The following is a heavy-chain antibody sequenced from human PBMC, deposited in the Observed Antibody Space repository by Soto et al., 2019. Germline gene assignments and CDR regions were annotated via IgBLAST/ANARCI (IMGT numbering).Heavy chain of an antibody. CDR3: ARGPKGSGGKSYYMDV. Sequence: SVKVSCKASGGTFSSYAISWVRQAPGQGLEWMGGINPSVGTTSYAQKFQGRVTISVDTSKNQFSLKLSSVTAADTAVYYCARGPKGSGGKSYYMDVWGKGTTVTVSS. J-gene: IGHJ6*03. D-gene: IGHD2-15*01. CDR1: GGTFSSYA. V-gene: IGHV1-69*06. CDR2: INPSVGTT.